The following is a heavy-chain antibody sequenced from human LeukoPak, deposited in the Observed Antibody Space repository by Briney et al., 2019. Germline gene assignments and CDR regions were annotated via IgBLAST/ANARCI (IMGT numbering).Heavy chain of an antibody. CDR1: GFTFSNYW. CDR2: IYYSGST. Sequence: PGGSLRLSCAASGFTFSNYWMSWIRQPPGKGLEWIGSIYYSGSTYYNPSLKSRVTISVDTSKNQFSLKLSSVTAADTAVYYCARRRGSGSTQVFDYWGQGTLVTVSS. CDR3: ARRRGSGSTQVFDY. V-gene: IGHV4-39*01. D-gene: IGHD6-19*01. J-gene: IGHJ4*02.